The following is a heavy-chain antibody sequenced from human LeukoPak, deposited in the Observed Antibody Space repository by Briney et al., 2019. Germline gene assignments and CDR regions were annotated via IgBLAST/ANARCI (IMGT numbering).Heavy chain of an antibody. CDR2: IYTSGST. V-gene: IGHV4-4*07. J-gene: IGHJ4*02. CDR1: SDSISTYY. D-gene: IGHD3-22*01. CDR3: ASTSDSGGYYCDY. Sequence: PSETLSLTCTVSSDSISTYYWSWIRQPAGKGLEWIGRIYTSGSTNYNPPLKSRVTMSVDTSKNQFSLKLSSVTAADTAVYYCASTSDSGGYYCDYWGQGTLVTVSS.